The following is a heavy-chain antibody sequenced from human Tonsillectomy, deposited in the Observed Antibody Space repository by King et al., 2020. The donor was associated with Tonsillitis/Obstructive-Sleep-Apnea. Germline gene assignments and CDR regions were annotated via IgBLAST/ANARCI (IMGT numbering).Heavy chain of an antibody. CDR3: AKEGGGYHRDFDY. CDR2: INPKSGDT. D-gene: IGHD1-26*01. V-gene: IGHV1-2*02. Sequence: QLVQSGAEVKKPGASVKVSCKASGYTFTGNDMHWVRQAPGQGLEWMGWINPKSGDTKYAQRFQGRVTMTRDTSISTAYMELSRLRSDDTDVYYCAKEGGGYHRDFDYWGQGTLGTVST. CDR1: GYTFTGND. J-gene: IGHJ4*02.